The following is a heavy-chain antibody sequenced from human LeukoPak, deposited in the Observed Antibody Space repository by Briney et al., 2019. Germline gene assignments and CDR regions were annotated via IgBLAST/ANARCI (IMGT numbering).Heavy chain of an antibody. D-gene: IGHD3-16*02. CDR2: ISTSGSTI. CDR3: ASAQGGVILPDYFHH. CDR1: GFTFSSYE. V-gene: IGHV3-48*03. J-gene: IGHJ1*01. Sequence: GGSLRLSCAASGFTFSSYEMNWVRQAPGRGLEWVSYISTSGSTIYYADSVKGRFTISRDNAKNSLYLQMNSLRADDTAVYFCASAQGGVILPDYFHHWGQGTLVTVSS.